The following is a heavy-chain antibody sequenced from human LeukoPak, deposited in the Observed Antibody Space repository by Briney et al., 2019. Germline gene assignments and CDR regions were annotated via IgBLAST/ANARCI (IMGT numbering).Heavy chain of an antibody. V-gene: IGHV4-61*02. Sequence: SQTLSLTCTVSGGSISSGSYYWSWIRQPAGKELDWSGRIYTSGSTHYNPSPKSRVTISVDTSKNQFSLKLSSVTAADTAVYYCARLPYYDILTGHGPDDYYYYMDVWGKGTTVTISS. CDR2: IYTSGST. J-gene: IGHJ6*03. CDR1: GGSISSGSYY. D-gene: IGHD3-9*01. CDR3: ARLPYYDILTGHGPDDYYYYMDV.